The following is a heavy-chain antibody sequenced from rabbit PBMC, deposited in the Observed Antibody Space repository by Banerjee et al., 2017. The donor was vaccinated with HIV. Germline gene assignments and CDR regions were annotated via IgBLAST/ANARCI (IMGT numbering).Heavy chain of an antibody. Sequence: QQQLEESGGGLVKPGGTLTLTCKASGIGFSNYVYICWVRQAPGKGLELIACIYTNSGSTWYASWVDGRFTISRSTSLNTVDLKMTSLTVADTATYFCARGDTGSRHSPFNLWGQGTLVTVS. CDR1: GIGFSNYVY. V-gene: IGHV1S43*01. D-gene: IGHD1-1*01. CDR2: IYTNSGST. J-gene: IGHJ4*01. CDR3: ARGDTGSRHSPFNL.